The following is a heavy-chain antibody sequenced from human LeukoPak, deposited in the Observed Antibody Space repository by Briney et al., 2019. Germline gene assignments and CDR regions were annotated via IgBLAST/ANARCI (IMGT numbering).Heavy chain of an antibody. CDR1: GGSISSGGYY. D-gene: IGHD3-10*01. CDR2: IYYSGST. V-gene: IGHV4-31*03. J-gene: IGHJ4*02. CDR3: VRDSYTREWHEIGSDY. Sequence: SETLSLTCTVSGGSISSGGYYWSWIRQHPGKGLEWIGYIYYSGSTYYNPSLKSRVTISVDTSKNQFSLKLISVTAADTAVYYCVRDSYTREWHEIGSDYWGQGTLVTVFS.